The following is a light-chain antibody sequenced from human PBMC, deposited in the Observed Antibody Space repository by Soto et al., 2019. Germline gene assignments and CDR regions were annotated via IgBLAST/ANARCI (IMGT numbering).Light chain of an antibody. CDR2: RTS. J-gene: IGKJ4*01. CDR1: QSISSN. Sequence: EIVLTQSPATLSVSPGERATLSCRASQSISSNLAWYQQKPGQAPRLLMFRTSSRATGVPARFSGSGSGTEFNLTISSLQSEDFGVYYCQQYNNWPRATVGGGTKGDI. CDR3: QQYNNWPRAT. V-gene: IGKV3-15*01.